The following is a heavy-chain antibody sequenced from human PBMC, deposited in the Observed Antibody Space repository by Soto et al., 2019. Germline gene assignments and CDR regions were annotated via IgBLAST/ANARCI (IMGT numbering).Heavy chain of an antibody. V-gene: IGHV1-2*04. Sequence: QVQLVQSGAEVKKPGASVKVSCKTSGYTFTDYYIHWVRQAPGQGLEWMGWINPNSGGTNYAQKFQGWVTRTRDTSISTAYMEVSRLTSDDTAVYYCARGAATGTGDYWGQGTLVTVSS. CDR1: GYTFTDYY. CDR3: ARGAATGTGDY. J-gene: IGHJ4*02. CDR2: INPNSGGT. D-gene: IGHD1-1*01.